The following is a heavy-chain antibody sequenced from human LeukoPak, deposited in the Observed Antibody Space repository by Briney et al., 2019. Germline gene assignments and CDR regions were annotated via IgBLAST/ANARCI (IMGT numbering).Heavy chain of an antibody. CDR2: IYTSGST. J-gene: IGHJ6*03. CDR3: ARGLHGYYYYYMDV. V-gene: IGHV4-4*07. CDR1: GGSISSYY. Sequence: SETLSLTCTVSGGSISSYYWSWIRQPAGKGLEWIGRIYTSGSTNYNPSLKSRVTISVDTSKNQFSLKLSSVTAADTAVYYCARGLHGYYYYYMDVWGKGTTVTISS.